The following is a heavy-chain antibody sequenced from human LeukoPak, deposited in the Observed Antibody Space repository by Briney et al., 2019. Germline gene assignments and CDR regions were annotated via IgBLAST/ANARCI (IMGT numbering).Heavy chain of an antibody. Sequence: GGSLRLSCTASGFTFGDYAMSWFRQAPGKGLEWVGFIRSKAYGGTTEYAASVKGRFTISRDDSKSIAYLQMNSLKTEDTAVYYCTRQDGRDGYQIMPNWGQGTLVTVSS. J-gene: IGHJ4*02. CDR2: IRSKAYGGTT. D-gene: IGHD5-24*01. CDR3: TRQDGRDGYQIMPN. V-gene: IGHV3-49*03. CDR1: GFTFGDYA.